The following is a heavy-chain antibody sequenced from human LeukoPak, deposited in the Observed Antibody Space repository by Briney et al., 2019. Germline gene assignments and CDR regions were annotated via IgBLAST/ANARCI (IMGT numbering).Heavy chain of an antibody. J-gene: IGHJ5*02. CDR2: IYYSGST. CDR1: GGSISSYY. D-gene: IGHD2-2*01. CDR3: ARRSTSRSNNWFDP. Sequence: SETLSLTCTVSGGSISSYYWSWIRQPPGKGLEWIGYIYYSGSTNYNPSLKSRVTISVDTSKNQFSLKLSSVTAADTAVCYCARRSTSRSNNWFDPWGQGTLVTVSS. V-gene: IGHV4-59*01.